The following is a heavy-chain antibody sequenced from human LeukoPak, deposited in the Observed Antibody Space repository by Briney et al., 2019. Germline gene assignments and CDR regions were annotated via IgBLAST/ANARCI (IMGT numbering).Heavy chain of an antibody. Sequence: PSETLSLTCTVSGGSISSYYWSWIRQPPGKGLEWIGEINHSGSTNYNPSLKSRVTISVDTSKNQFSLKLSSVTAADTAVYYCARVPYVEMATILFDYWGQGTLVTVSS. J-gene: IGHJ4*02. CDR3: ARVPYVEMATILFDY. D-gene: IGHD5-24*01. CDR1: GGSISSYY. CDR2: INHSGST. V-gene: IGHV4-34*01.